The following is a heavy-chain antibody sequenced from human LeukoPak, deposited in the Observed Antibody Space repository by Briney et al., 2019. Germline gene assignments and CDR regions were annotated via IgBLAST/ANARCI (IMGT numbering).Heavy chain of an antibody. CDR2: INPSGGST. CDR3: AREGDTAMVLDV. D-gene: IGHD5-18*01. Sequence: ASVKVSCNASGYTFTSYYMHWVRQAPGQGLEWMGIINPSGGSTSYAQKFQGRVTMTRDTSTSTVYMELSSLRSEDTAVYYCAREGDTAMVLDVWGKGTTVTISS. CDR1: GYTFTSYY. J-gene: IGHJ6*04. V-gene: IGHV1-46*01.